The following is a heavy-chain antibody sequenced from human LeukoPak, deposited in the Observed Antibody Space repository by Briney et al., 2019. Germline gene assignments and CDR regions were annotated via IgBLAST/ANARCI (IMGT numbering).Heavy chain of an antibody. V-gene: IGHV1-2*04. D-gene: IGHD2-15*01. CDR2: INPNSGGT. J-gene: IGHJ4*02. Sequence: GASVKVSCKASGYTFTGYYMHWVRQAPGQGLEWMGWINPNSGGTNYAQKFQGWVTMTRDTSISTAYMELSRLRSDDTAVYYCARVPRNCSGGSCYTRGFDYWGQGTLVTVSS. CDR3: ARVPRNCSGGSCYTRGFDY. CDR1: GYTFTGYY.